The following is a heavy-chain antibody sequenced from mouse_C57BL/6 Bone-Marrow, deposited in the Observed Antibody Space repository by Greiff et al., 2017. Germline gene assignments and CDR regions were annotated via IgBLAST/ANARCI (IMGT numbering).Heavy chain of an antibody. V-gene: IGHV1-85*01. CDR3: VRLKFDGSSVHWYFDV. J-gene: IGHJ1*01. CDR2: IYPRDGST. D-gene: IGHD1-1*01. Sequence: QVQLKQSGPELVKPGASVKLSCKASGYTFTSYDINWVKQRPGQGLEWIGWIYPRDGSTKYNEKFKGKATLTVDTSSSTAYIELHSLSSADSAVLISVRLKFDGSSVHWYFDVWGAGTTVTVSS. CDR1: GYTFTSYD.